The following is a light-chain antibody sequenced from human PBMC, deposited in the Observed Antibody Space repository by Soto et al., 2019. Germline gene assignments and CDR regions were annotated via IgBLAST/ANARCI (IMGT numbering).Light chain of an antibody. Sequence: VDRVTITCQASQDITNSLNWYQQKPGKAPKLLIYAASSLQSGVPSRFSGSGSGTDFTLTISSLQPEDVATYYCQQSYSTLLTFGGGTKVDI. J-gene: IGKJ4*01. CDR2: AAS. CDR3: QQSYSTLLT. CDR1: QDITNS. V-gene: IGKV1-39*01.